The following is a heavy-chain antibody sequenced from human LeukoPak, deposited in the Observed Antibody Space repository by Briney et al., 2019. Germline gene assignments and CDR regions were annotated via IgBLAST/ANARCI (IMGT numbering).Heavy chain of an antibody. CDR2: ISGSGGST. CDR3: ARPIFGVVIIGWFDP. Sequence: GGSLRLSCAASGFTFSSYAMSWVRQAPGKGLEWVSAISGSGGSTYYADSVKGRFTISRDNSKNTLCLQMNSLRAEDTAVYYCARPIFGVVIIGWFDPWGQGTLVTVSS. D-gene: IGHD3-3*01. CDR1: GFTFSSYA. V-gene: IGHV3-23*01. J-gene: IGHJ5*02.